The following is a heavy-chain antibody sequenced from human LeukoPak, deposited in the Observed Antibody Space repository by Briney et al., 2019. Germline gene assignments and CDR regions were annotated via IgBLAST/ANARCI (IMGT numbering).Heavy chain of an antibody. Sequence: PGGSLRLSCAASGFTFDDYAMHWVRQAPGKGLEWVSLISWDGGSTYYADSVKGRFTISRDNSENSLYLQMNSLRAEDTALYYCAKDLRYFGEGVDYWGQGTLVTVSS. CDR3: AKDLRYFGEGVDY. CDR1: GFTFDDYA. CDR2: ISWDGGST. D-gene: IGHD3-9*01. J-gene: IGHJ4*02. V-gene: IGHV3-43D*03.